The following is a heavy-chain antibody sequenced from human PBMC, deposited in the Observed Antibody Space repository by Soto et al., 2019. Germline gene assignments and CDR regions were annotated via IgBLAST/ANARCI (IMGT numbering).Heavy chain of an antibody. CDR2: ISYDGSQK. D-gene: IGHD6-13*01. CDR3: VKGGLAAQRNWDFDL. Sequence: QVQLVESGGGVVPPGRSLRLSCAASGFTFSTYGMHWVRRAPGKGLEWVAVISYDGSQKYYGDSVKGRFTISRDNSKNPLFLEVSSLRADDTAVYYCVKGGLAAQRNWDFDLWGLGTLVIVSS. CDR1: GFTFSTYG. J-gene: IGHJ2*01. V-gene: IGHV3-30*18.